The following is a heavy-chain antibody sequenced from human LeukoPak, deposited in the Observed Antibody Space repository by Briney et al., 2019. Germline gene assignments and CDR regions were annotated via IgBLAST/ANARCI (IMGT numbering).Heavy chain of an antibody. CDR2: SRGSGGRT. D-gene: IGHD2-2*01. Sequence: GESLSLSCAACGFTFRSYAMSGLRQAPGKGLEWVSASRGSGGRTYYADSVKGRFTISRCNSKNTMYLQMNSLRAEHTGVYYCAKAYCSSTSCYADYCGQGTLVTGS. CDR1: GFTFRSYA. CDR3: AKAYCSSTSCYADY. V-gene: IGHV3-23*01. J-gene: IGHJ4*02.